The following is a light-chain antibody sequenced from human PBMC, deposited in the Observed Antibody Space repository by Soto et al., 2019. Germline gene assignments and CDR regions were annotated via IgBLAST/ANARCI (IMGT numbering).Light chain of an antibody. J-gene: IGKJ1*01. V-gene: IGKV3-20*01. CDR1: QSVSSNY. CDR3: QQYSSSRT. Sequence: EIGMTQSPATLSVSPGERATLSCRASQSVSSNYLAWYQQKPGQAPRLLIYGGSSRATGIPVRFSGSGSETDFTLTITRLEPEDFAMYYCQQYSSSRTFGQGTKVDI. CDR2: GGS.